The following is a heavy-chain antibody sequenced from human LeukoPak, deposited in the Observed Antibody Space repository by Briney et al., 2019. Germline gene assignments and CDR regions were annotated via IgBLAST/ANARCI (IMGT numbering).Heavy chain of an antibody. V-gene: IGHV4-39*01. CDR3: ARHTWSGTVEFDP. CDR2: IYSSGST. D-gene: IGHD1-1*01. CDR1: GGSISSSSYY. J-gene: IGHJ5*02. Sequence: SETLSLTCSVSGGSISSSSYYWGWIRQPPGKGLEWIGSIYSSGSTYYNPSLESRVTISVDTSKNQFSLKLSSGTAADTAMYFCARHTWSGTVEFDPWGQGTLVTVSS.